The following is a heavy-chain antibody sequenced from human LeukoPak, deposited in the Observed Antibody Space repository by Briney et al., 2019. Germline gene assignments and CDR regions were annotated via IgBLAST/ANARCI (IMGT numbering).Heavy chain of an antibody. CDR3: ARARGGIGYEYNWFDP. Sequence: SQTLSLTCAVSGGSISSGGYSGSWIRQSPGKGRGGIGYIDHIGTPYYNPSLQSRVTISVDRSKNHFSLKLSSVPAADTAVYYCARARGGIGYEYNWFDPWGQGSLVTVSS. CDR2: IDHIGTP. D-gene: IGHD5-12*01. J-gene: IGHJ5*02. V-gene: IGHV4-30-2*06. CDR1: GGSISSGGYS.